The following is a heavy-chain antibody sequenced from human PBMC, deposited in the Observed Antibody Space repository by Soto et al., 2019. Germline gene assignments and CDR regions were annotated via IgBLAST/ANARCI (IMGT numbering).Heavy chain of an antibody. V-gene: IGHV3-21*01. CDR2: ISSNSAYI. CDR1: GFTFRSFT. CDR3: TRDASRDSSARGWFDP. Sequence: GGSQRLSCAASGFTFRSFTMNWVRQAPGKGLEWVSTISSNSAYIYYTDALRGRFTISRDNAKNSLHLQMNSLRAEDTAVYYCTRDASRDSSARGWFDPWGPGTLVTVSS. J-gene: IGHJ5*02. D-gene: IGHD6-13*01.